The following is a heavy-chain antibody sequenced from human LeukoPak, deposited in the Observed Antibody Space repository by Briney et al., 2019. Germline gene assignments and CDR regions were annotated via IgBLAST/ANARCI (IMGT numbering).Heavy chain of an antibody. CDR2: ISWNSGSI. CDR3: ARANHYDEGYYFDL. V-gene: IGHV3-9*01. Sequence: GGSLRLSCAASGFTFDDYAMHWVRQAPGKGLEWVSGISWNSGSIGYADSVKGRFTVSRDNARNSLFLQMSSLRAEDTAVYYCARANHYDEGYYFDLWGQGTLVIVSS. D-gene: IGHD3-22*01. CDR1: GFTFDDYA. J-gene: IGHJ4*02.